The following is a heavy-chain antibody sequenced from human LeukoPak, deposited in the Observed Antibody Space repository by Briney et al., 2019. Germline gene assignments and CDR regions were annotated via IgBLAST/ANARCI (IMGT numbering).Heavy chain of an antibody. CDR3: ATRIAVAGLLGVALFDY. D-gene: IGHD6-19*01. CDR1: GGSFSGYY. Sequence: SETLSLTCAVYGGSFSGYYWSWIRQPPGKGLEWIGEINHSGSTNYNPSLKSRLTISVDTSKNRFSLKLSSVTAADTAVYYCATRIAVAGLLGVALFDYWGQGTLVTVSS. V-gene: IGHV4-34*01. CDR2: INHSGST. J-gene: IGHJ4*02.